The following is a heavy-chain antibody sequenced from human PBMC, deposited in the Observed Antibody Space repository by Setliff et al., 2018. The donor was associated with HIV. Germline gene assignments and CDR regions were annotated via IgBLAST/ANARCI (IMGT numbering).Heavy chain of an antibody. V-gene: IGHV4-34*01. Sequence: SETLSLTCAVYGGSFSGYFWNWIRQPPGKGLEWIGEINHSGSTNYNPSLKSRVTISVDTSKNQFSLKLSSVTAADTAVYYCARRPYYFDSWGQGTLVTVSS. CDR3: ARRPYYFDS. D-gene: IGHD6-6*01. CDR2: INHSGST. J-gene: IGHJ4*02. CDR1: GGSFSGYF.